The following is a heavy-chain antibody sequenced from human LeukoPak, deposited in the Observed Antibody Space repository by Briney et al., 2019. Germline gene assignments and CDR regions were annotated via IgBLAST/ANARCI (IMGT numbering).Heavy chain of an antibody. Sequence: ASVKVSCKASGYTFGSYDINWVRKATGQGLEWMGWMNPGSGNTGYTQRFQGRVTMTRDTSISTAYMELSGLRSEDTAVYYCARLSETAAYYYTSGYYYLRYWGQGTLDTVDS. D-gene: IGHD3-22*01. V-gene: IGHV1-8*02. CDR2: MNPGSGNT. J-gene: IGHJ4*02. CDR1: GYTFGSYD. CDR3: ARLSETAAYYYTSGYYYLRY.